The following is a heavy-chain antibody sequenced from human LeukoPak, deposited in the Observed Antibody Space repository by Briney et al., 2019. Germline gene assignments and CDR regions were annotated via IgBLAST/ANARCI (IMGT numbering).Heavy chain of an antibody. CDR3: AKGRSGFDY. V-gene: IGHV3-23*01. J-gene: IGHJ4*02. CDR2: ISGNGDSK. Sequence: GGSLRLSCAASGFIFSSFAMNWVRQAPGKGLEWVSIISGNGDSKHYTDSVKGRFIISRDNSKNTLYLQMNSLRAEDTAVYYCAKGRSGFDYWGQGTLVTVSS. D-gene: IGHD3-3*01. CDR1: GFIFSSFA.